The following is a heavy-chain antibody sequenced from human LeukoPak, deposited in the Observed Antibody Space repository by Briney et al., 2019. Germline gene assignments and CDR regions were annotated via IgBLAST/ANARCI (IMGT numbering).Heavy chain of an antibody. D-gene: IGHD3-10*01. CDR1: GGSFSGYY. V-gene: IGHV4-34*01. CDR2: INHSGST. J-gene: IGHJ4*02. Sequence: SETLSLTCAVYGGSFSGYYWSWIRQPPGKGLERIGEINHSGSTNYNPSLKSRVTISVDTSKNQFSLKLSSVTAADTAVHYCARGLVDYGSGSYYNIDYWGQGTLVTVSS. CDR3: ARGLVDYGSGSYYNIDY.